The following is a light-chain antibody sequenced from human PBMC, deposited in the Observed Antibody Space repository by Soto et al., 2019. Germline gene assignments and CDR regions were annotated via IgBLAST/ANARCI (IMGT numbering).Light chain of an antibody. CDR2: VAS. J-gene: IGKJ3*01. CDR3: QPADSFPFT. Sequence: DIQLTQSPSSVSASVGDRVTITCRASQDIGTWLAWYQQKPGKAPKLLIYVASNLQSGVPSRFSGAGSGTDFNLTIPSLQHEDFATYPCQPADSFPFTFGPGTKVDFK. V-gene: IGKV1-12*01. CDR1: QDIGTW.